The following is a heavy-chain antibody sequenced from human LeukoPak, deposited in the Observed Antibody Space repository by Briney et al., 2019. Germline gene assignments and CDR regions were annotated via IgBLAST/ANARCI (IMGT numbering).Heavy chain of an antibody. CDR2: INAGTGNT. J-gene: IGHJ4*02. Sequence: ASVKVSCKTSGYTFTSYAIHWVRQAPGQRLEWMGWINAGTGNTKYSQKFQGRVTITRDTSASTAYMELSSLKSEDTAVYYCASANSGYHYWGQGTLVTVSS. D-gene: IGHD3-22*01. CDR3: ASANSGYHY. CDR1: GYTFTSYA. V-gene: IGHV1-3*01.